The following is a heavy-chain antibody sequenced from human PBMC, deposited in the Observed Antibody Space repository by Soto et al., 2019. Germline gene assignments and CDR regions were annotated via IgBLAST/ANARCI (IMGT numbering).Heavy chain of an antibody. CDR2: ISIRGDYR. V-gene: IGHV3-23*01. D-gene: IGHD4-17*01. J-gene: IGHJ3*01. CDR3: ANHGGFDF. Sequence: EGQLLQSGGGLVQPGESLRLSCAASGFTFSSSGMSWVRQAPGKGLEWVSSISIRGDYRYYADSVKGRFTMSRDNSKNTLYLQMSSLTAEDTALYYCANHGGFDFWGQGTMVAVSS. CDR1: GFTFSSSG.